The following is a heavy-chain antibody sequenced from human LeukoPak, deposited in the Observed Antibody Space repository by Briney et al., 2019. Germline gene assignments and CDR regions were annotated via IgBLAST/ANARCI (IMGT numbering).Heavy chain of an antibody. Sequence: PSETLSLTCTVSGGSISSYYWSWIRQPPGKGLEWIGYIYYSGSTNYNPSLKSRVTISVDTSKNQFSLKLSSVTAADTAVYYCSMENGAFSPFGYWGQGYLVTVLS. J-gene: IGHJ4*02. CDR3: SMENGAFSPFGY. CDR2: IYYSGST. CDR1: GGSISSYY. V-gene: IGHV4-59*12. D-gene: IGHD2/OR15-2a*01.